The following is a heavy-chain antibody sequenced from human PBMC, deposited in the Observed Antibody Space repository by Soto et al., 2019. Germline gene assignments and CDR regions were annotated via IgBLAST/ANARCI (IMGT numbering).Heavy chain of an antibody. J-gene: IGHJ5*02. V-gene: IGHV3-73*01. CDR1: GFTFSGSA. CDR3: TRPRGYSSSSGRDNWFDP. D-gene: IGHD6-6*01. CDR2: IRSKANSYAT. Sequence: EVQLVESGGGLVQPGGSLKLSCAASGFTFSGSAMHWVRQASGKGLEWVGRIRSKANSYATAYAASVKGRFTISRDDSKNTAYLQMNSLKTEDTAVYYCTRPRGYSSSSGRDNWFDPWGQGTLVTVSS.